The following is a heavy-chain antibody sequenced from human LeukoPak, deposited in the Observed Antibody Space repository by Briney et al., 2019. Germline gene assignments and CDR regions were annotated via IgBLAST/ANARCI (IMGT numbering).Heavy chain of an antibody. J-gene: IGHJ4*02. CDR2: INPNSGGT. D-gene: IGHD1-26*01. CDR1: GYTFTGYY. CDR3: ARDIPSLGIVGAASDY. Sequence: ASVKVSCKASGYTFTGYYMHWVRQAPGQGLEWMGWINPNSGGTNYAQKFQGRVTMTRDTSISTAYMELSRLRSDDTAVYYCARDIPSLGIVGAASDYWGQGTLVTVSS. V-gene: IGHV1-2*02.